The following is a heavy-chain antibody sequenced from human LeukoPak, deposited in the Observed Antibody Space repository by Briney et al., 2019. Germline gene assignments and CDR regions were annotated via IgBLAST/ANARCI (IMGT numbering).Heavy chain of an antibody. Sequence: PGGSLRLSCAASGFTFSIYDIHWVRQAIGKGLEWVSTIGTAGGTSYPDSVKGRFTISRENAKNSVYLQMNSLIAGDTAVYYCAREDPRGSGFDYWGQGTLFTVSS. V-gene: IGHV3-13*04. CDR3: AREDPRGSGFDY. CDR1: GFTFSIYD. D-gene: IGHD2-15*01. CDR2: IGTAGGT. J-gene: IGHJ4*02.